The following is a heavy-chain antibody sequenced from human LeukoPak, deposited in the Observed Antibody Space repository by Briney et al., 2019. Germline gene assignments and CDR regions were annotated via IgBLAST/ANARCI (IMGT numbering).Heavy chain of an antibody. CDR2: ISYDGSNK. V-gene: IGHV3-30-3*01. J-gene: IGHJ5*02. Sequence: QPGGSLRLSCAASGFTFSSYAMHWVRQAPGKGLEWVAVISYDGSNKYYADSVKGRFTISRDSSKNTLYLQMNSLRAEDTAVYYCASVYAWGQGTLVTVSS. D-gene: IGHD5/OR15-5a*01. CDR1: GFTFSSYA. CDR3: ASVYA.